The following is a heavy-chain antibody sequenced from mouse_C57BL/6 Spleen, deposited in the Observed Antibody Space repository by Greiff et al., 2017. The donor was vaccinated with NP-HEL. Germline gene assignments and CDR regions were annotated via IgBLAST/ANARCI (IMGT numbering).Heavy chain of an antibody. D-gene: IGHD2-2*01. Sequence: VQLQQSGAELVRPGASVKLSCTASGFNIKDYYMHWVKQRPEQGLEWIGRIDPEDGDTEYASKFQGKATMTAGTSYNTAYLQLSSLTSEDTAVYYCTSLYYGYDGWYFDVWGTGTTVTVSS. CDR1: GFNIKDYY. CDR3: TSLYYGYDGWYFDV. V-gene: IGHV14-1*01. CDR2: IDPEDGDT. J-gene: IGHJ1*03.